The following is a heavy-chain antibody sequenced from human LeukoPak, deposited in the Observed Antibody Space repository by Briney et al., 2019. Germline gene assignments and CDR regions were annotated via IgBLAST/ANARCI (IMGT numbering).Heavy chain of an antibody. Sequence: ASVKVSCKTSGYTFTNYYMHWVRQGPGLGFEWMGWINPKSGGTSYPQKFQGRLTMTRDTSISTAYMELSRLGSDDTAVYYCVPSANYYYFDYWGQGTLVTVSS. D-gene: IGHD4/OR15-4a*01. CDR1: GYTFTNYY. CDR2: INPKSGGT. CDR3: VPSANYYYFDY. V-gene: IGHV1-2*02. J-gene: IGHJ4*02.